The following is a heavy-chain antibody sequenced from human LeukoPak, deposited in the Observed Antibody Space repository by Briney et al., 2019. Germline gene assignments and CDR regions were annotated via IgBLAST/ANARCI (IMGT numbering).Heavy chain of an antibody. D-gene: IGHD3-22*01. J-gene: IGHJ5*02. CDR2: IYYTGST. V-gene: IGHV4-59*08. Sequence: SETLSLTCTVSGASIRSSYWSWLRQPPGKGLEWIGYIYYTGSTNSNPSLKSRVTLSVDTSKNQFSLKLSSMTAADTAVYYCARLDRSGYEMGGTWFDPWGQGTLVTVSS. CDR1: GASIRSSY. CDR3: ARLDRSGYEMGGTWFDP.